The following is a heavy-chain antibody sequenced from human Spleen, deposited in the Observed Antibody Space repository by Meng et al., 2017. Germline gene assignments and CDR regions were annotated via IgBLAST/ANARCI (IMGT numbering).Heavy chain of an antibody. CDR3: ATRGNPYLDR. V-gene: IGHV1-2*06. CDR1: GYTFPDYW. CDR2: IDPKTGDT. J-gene: IGHJ4*02. Sequence: GRLVQSGAEVKKPGASVKVSCKASGYTFPDYWLHWVRRAPGQGLEWMGRIDPKTGDTHYALKFQGRVTMTGDTSISTAYMELSGLRSDDTAMYYCATRGNPYLDRWGQGTLVTVSS.